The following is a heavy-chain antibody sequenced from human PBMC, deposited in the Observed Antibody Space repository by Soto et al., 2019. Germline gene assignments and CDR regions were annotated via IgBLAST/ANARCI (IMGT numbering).Heavy chain of an antibody. CDR1: GFTFSSYG. D-gene: IGHD3-22*01. CDR3: ARDCRGYYDSSGYYPDY. J-gene: IGHJ4*02. V-gene: IGHV3-33*01. Sequence: QVQLGESGGGVVQPGRSLRLSCAASGFTFSSYGMHWVRQAPGKGLEWVAVIWHDGCNKYYADSVKGRFTISRDNSKNTLYLQMNSLRAEDTAVYYCARDCRGYYDSSGYYPDYWGPRSLVTVS. CDR2: IWHDGCNK.